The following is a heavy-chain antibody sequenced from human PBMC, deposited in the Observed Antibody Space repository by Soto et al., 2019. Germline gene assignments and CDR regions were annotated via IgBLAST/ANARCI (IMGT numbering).Heavy chain of an antibody. CDR2: INRHGDST. Sequence: EVYLVESGGGVVRPGGSLRLSCAASGFGFDEYGMSWVRQGPGKGLEWVSGINRHGDSTGYADSVKGRFTISRDNAKNSLYLEKNGLRAEDTDFYYCARDHRWGYEYGDYGDSWGQGTLVTVSS. CDR3: ARDHRWGYEYGDYGDS. V-gene: IGHV3-20*04. CDR1: GFGFDEYG. J-gene: IGHJ4*02. D-gene: IGHD4-17*01.